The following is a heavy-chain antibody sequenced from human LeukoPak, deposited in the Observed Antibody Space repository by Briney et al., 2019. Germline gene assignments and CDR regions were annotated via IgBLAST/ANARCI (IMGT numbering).Heavy chain of an antibody. V-gene: IGHV4-59*12. CDR1: GGSISSYY. Sequence: SETLSLTCTVSGGSISSYYWSWIRQPPGKGLEWIGYIYYSGSTNYNPSLKSRFTISVDRPKNQFFLNVTSLTAADTAVYYCARSRQASGLFNSWGQGTLVVVSS. CDR2: IYYSGST. CDR3: ARSRQASGLFNS. J-gene: IGHJ5*01. D-gene: IGHD3-10*01.